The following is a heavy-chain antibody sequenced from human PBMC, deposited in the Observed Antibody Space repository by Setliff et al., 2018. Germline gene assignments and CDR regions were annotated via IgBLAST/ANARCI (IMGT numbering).Heavy chain of an antibody. J-gene: IGHJ3*01. V-gene: IGHV3-30*03. D-gene: IGHD3-10*01. CDR2: ISYDERQR. CDR1: GFTFSNYG. Sequence: GESLKISCAASGFTFSNYGMHWVRQAPGRGLEWVAVISYDERQRYYGDSVKGRFTISRDNSKNTLSLQMNNLRTEDTALYYCAVSAVGSGDALDFWGQGTMVT. CDR3: AVSAVGSGDALDF.